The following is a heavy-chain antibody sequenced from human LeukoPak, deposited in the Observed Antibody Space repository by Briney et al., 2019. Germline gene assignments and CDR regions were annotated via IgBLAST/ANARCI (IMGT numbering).Heavy chain of an antibody. V-gene: IGHV1-2*06. D-gene: IGHD3-22*01. Sequence: GASVKVSCQASGYTLTGYYLHWVRQAPGHGLEWMGRINPNSGGTNYAQRFQGRVTMTRDTSISTAYMELSRLRSDDTAVYYCARVALNTFYDSSGYHFDYWGQGALVTVAS. CDR3: ARVALNTFYDSSGYHFDY. CDR1: GYTLTGYY. CDR2: INPNSGGT. J-gene: IGHJ4*02.